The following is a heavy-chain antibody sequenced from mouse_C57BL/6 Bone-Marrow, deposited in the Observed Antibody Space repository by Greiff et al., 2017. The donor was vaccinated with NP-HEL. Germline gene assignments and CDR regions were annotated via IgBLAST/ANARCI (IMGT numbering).Heavy chain of an antibody. D-gene: IGHD1-1*01. CDR1: GYTFTDYY. V-gene: IGHV1-26*01. CDR3: AREGLGYYYGSSYDWYFDV. Sequence: VQLQQSGPELVKPGASVKISCKASGYTFTDYYMNWVKQSHGKSLEWIGDINPNNGGTSYNQKFKGKATLTVDKSSSTAYMELRSLTSDDSAVYYCAREGLGYYYGSSYDWYFDVWGTGTTVTVSS. J-gene: IGHJ1*03. CDR2: INPNNGGT.